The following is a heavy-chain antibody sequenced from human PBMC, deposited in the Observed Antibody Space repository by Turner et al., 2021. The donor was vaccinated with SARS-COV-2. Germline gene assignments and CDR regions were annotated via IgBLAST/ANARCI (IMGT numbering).Heavy chain of an antibody. CDR3: ARETVNNWVDP. J-gene: IGHJ5*02. Sequence: QVQLHESGPRLVKPLETLSLTCTVSGGSMNSNYWSWIRQPPGKRLEWIGYIYYRGSTNYNPSLKSRVTISVDTSKNQFSLNLTSVTAADTAIYYGARETVNNWVDPWGQGTLVTVSS. CDR2: IYYRGST. V-gene: IGHV4-59*01. D-gene: IGHD2-21*02. CDR1: GGSMNSNY.